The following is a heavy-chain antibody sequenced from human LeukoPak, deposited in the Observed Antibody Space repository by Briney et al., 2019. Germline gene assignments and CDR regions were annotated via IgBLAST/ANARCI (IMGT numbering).Heavy chain of an antibody. J-gene: IGHJ4*02. CDR1: GFTVSTNY. Sequence: GGSLRLSCAASGFTVSTNYMSWVRQAPGKGLEWMALISYDGSNTYYGDSVKGRFTISRDNSKSTVYLHMNSLRTEDTAVYYCAKGRRDGSLYYFDYWGQGTLVTVAS. CDR3: AKGRRDGSLYYFDY. D-gene: IGHD5-24*01. CDR2: ISYDGSNT. V-gene: IGHV3-30*18.